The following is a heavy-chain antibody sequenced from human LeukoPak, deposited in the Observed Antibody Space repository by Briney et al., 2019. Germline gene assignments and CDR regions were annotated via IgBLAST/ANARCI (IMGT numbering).Heavy chain of an antibody. CDR1: GGSISSYY. CDR3: ARETEKQWQY. V-gene: IGHV4-59*12. Sequence: SESLSLTCTVSGGSISSYYWSWIRQPPGKGLEWIGYIYYSGSTNYNPSLKSRVTISVDTSKNQFSLKLSSVTAADTAVYYCARETEKQWQYWGQGTMATVSS. CDR2: IYYSGST. D-gene: IGHD6-19*01. J-gene: IGHJ3*01.